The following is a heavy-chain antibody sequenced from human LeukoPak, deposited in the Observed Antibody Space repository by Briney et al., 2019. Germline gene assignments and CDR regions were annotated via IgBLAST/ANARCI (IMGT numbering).Heavy chain of an antibody. D-gene: IGHD5-18*01. CDR1: GYTFTVYY. V-gene: IGHV1-2*02. CDR2: INPNSGGT. Sequence: ASVKVSCKASGYTFTVYYMHWVRQAPGQGVEWMGWINPNSGGTNYAQKFQGRVTMTSDTSISTAYMELSRLRSDDTAVYYCARYSYGYFDYWGQGTLVTVSS. J-gene: IGHJ4*02. CDR3: ARYSYGYFDY.